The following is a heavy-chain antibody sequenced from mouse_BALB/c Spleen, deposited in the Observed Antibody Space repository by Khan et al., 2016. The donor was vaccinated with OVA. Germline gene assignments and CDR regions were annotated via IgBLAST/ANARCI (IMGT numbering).Heavy chain of an antibody. D-gene: IGHD2-3*01. CDR3: ARGLYEGYFWFAY. CDR1: GYTFTTYW. Sequence: QVQLKQSGAELAKPGASVKMSCKASGYTFTTYWMHWVKQRPGQGLEWIGYINPTTGYTEYNQKFKDKASLTADKSSSTAYMQLSSLTSEDSVVSYYARGLYEGYFWFAYWGQGTLVTVSA. CDR2: INPTTGYT. V-gene: IGHV1-7*01. J-gene: IGHJ3*01.